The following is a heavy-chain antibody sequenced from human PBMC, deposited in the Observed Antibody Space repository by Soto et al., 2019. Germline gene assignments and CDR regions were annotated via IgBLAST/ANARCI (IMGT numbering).Heavy chain of an antibody. J-gene: IGHJ4*02. CDR2: INPSGGST. CDR1: GYTFTSYY. V-gene: IGHV1-46*01. CDR3: ARISSASSCWLPAY. D-gene: IGHD2-2*01. Sequence: ASVKVSCKASGYTFTSYYIHWVRQAPLRGLEWMVIINPSGGSTSYAQKFQGRVTMTRDTSTSTVYMELTSLRSEDTAVYYCARISSASSCWLPAYWRKVTLVTSPQ.